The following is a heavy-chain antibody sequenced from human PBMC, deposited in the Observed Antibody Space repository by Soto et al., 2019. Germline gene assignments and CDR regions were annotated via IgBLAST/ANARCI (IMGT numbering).Heavy chain of an antibody. D-gene: IGHD6-13*01. J-gene: IGHJ4*02. V-gene: IGHV3-9*01. Sequence: GGSLRLSCAASGFTFHDYAMHRVRQGQGKGLEWVSGITWNSGSIDYADSVKGRFTISRDNAKNSLYLQMNSLRAEDTAVYYCASFLGGSSWSDYWGQGTLVTVSS. CDR1: GFTFHDYA. CDR3: ASFLGGSSWSDY. CDR2: ITWNSGSI.